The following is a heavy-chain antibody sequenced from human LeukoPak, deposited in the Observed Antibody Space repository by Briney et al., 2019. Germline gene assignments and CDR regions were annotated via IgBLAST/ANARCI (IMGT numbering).Heavy chain of an antibody. V-gene: IGHV4-59*01. CDR1: VGSISSYY. CDR3: ARDSGIAAAGTKGLDY. CDR2: IYYSGST. D-gene: IGHD6-13*01. Sequence: SETLSLTCTVSVGSISSYYWSWIRQPPGKGLEWIGYIYYSGSTNYNPSLKSRVTISVDTPKNQSSPQLTSVTAADTAVYYCARDSGIAAAGTKGLDYWGQGTLVTVSS. J-gene: IGHJ4*02.